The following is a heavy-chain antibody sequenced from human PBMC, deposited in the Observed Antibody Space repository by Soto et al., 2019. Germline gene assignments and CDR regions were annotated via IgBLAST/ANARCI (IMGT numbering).Heavy chain of an antibody. CDR2: IIPIFGTA. CDR1: GGTFSSYA. J-gene: IGHJ2*01. V-gene: IGHV1-69*12. D-gene: IGHD1-1*01. CDR3: ARRAGTPTYWYFDL. Sequence: QVQLVQSGAEVKKPGSSVKVSCKASGGTFSSYAISWVRQAPGQGLEWMGGIIPIFGTANYAQKFQGRVTITADESTSTAYRELSSLRSEDTAVYYCARRAGTPTYWYFDLWGRGTLVTVSS.